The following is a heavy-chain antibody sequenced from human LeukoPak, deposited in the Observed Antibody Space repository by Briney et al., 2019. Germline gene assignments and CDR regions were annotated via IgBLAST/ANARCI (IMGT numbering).Heavy chain of an antibody. Sequence: GGSLSLSCAASGFTFSSYTMSWVRQAPGKGLEWVSSITGSGDSTYDADSVKGRFTISRDNSKNTLYLQVNSLRAEDTAVYYCAKVLEQWLIRGGAFDMWGQGTMVTVSS. CDR3: AKVLEQWLIRGGAFDM. V-gene: IGHV3-23*01. D-gene: IGHD6-19*01. CDR2: ITGSGDST. CDR1: GFTFSSYT. J-gene: IGHJ3*02.